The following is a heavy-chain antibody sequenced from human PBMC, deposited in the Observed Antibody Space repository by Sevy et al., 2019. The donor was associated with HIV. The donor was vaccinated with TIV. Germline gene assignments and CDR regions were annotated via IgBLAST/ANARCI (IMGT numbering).Heavy chain of an antibody. D-gene: IGHD6-19*01. CDR3: AKGYSRGWYQSALHY. Sequence: GGSLRLSCAASGFTFSSYGMHWVRQAPGKGLEWVALMSPDGSNKYYADSVKGRFTISRDNSKNTLYLQMNSLRAEDTAVYYCAKGYSRGWYQSALHYWGQGTLVTVSS. CDR1: GFTFSSYG. V-gene: IGHV3-30*18. J-gene: IGHJ4*02. CDR2: MSPDGSNK.